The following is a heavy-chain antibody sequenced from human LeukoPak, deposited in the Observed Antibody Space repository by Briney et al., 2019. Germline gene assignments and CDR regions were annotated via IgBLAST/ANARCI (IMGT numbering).Heavy chain of an antibody. J-gene: IGHJ4*02. CDR1: RVTFSGYT. V-gene: IGHV3-21*01. CDR3: ARALYYDILTGYQTHTYYFDY. Sequence: PGGSLRLSCTASRVTFSGYTMNWVRQAPGKGLEWVSSISSRSSDIYYAASVKGRFTISRDNARNSLYLQMSSLRAENTAVYYCARALYYDILTGYQTHTYYFDYWGQGTLVTVSS. D-gene: IGHD3-9*01. CDR2: ISSRSSDI.